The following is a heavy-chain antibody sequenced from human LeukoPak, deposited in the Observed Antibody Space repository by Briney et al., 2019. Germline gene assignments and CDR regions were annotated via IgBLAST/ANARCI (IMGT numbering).Heavy chain of an antibody. Sequence: ASVKVSCKASGYTFTSNYIHWVRQAPGQGLEWMGMIYPRDGSTSYAQKSQGRVTVTRDTSTSTVHMELSGLRSEDTTVYYCARDQEGFDYWGQGTLVTVSS. CDR2: IYPRDGST. CDR1: GYTFTSNY. J-gene: IGHJ4*02. CDR3: ARDQEGFDY. V-gene: IGHV1-46*01.